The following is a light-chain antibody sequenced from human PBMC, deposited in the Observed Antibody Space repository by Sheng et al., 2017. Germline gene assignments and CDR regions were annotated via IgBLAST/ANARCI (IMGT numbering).Light chain of an antibody. J-gene: IGKJ1*01. CDR3: QQYFSYPWT. CDR1: QSISGR. V-gene: IGKV1-5*03. Sequence: DIQMTQSPSTLSASPGHRVTITCRASQSISGRLAWYQQKPGKAPNLLIYKGTTLEDGVPSRFSGSGAETEFTLTISSLQPDDFATYYCQQYFSYPWTFGQGSKVGIK. CDR2: KGT.